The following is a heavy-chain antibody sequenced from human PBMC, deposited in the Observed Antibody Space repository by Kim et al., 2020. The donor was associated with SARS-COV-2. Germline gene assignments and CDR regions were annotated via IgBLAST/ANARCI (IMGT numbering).Heavy chain of an antibody. CDR1: GDTFSSYA. CDR2: IIPVFGTA. CDR3: ARESATGYSSSWYFWFDA. D-gene: IGHD6-13*01. V-gene: IGHV1-69*13. Sequence: SVKVSCKASGDTFSSYAISWVRQAPGQGLEWMGGIIPVFGTANYAQKFQGRVTINADESTSTAYMELSSLRSEDTAVYYCARESATGYSSSWYFWFDAWGQGTLVTVSS. J-gene: IGHJ5*02.